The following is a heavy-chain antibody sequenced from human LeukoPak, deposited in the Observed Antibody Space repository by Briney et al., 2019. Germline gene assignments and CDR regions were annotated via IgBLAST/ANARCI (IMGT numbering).Heavy chain of an antibody. V-gene: IGHV4-31*03. CDR2: IYYSGST. D-gene: IGHD3-10*01. J-gene: IGHJ6*03. CDR1: GGSISSGGYY. CDR3: AREGLEVVRGEGYYYYYMDV. Sequence: SETLSLTCTVSGGSISSGGYYWSWIRQHPGKGLEWIGYIYYSGSTYYNPSLKSRVTISVDTSKNQFSLKLSSVTAADTAVYYCAREGLEVVRGEGYYYYYMDVWGKGTTVTVSS.